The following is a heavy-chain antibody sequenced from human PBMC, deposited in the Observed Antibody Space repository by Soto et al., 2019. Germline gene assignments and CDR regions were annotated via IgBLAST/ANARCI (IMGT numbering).Heavy chain of an antibody. Sequence: GGSLRLSCTASGFTFGDYAMSWFRQAPGKGLEWVGFIRSKAYGGTTEYAASVKGRFTISRDDPKSIAYLQMNSLKTEDTAVYYCTRDVDRVSYDFWSGFYYYWGQGTLVTVSS. CDR1: GFTFGDYA. D-gene: IGHD3-3*01. J-gene: IGHJ4*02. CDR3: TRDVDRVSYDFWSGFYYY. CDR2: IRSKAYGGTT. V-gene: IGHV3-49*03.